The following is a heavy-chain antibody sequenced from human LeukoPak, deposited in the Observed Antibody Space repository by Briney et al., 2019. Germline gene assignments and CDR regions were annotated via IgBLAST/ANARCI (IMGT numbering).Heavy chain of an antibody. V-gene: IGHV3-9*01. Sequence: GGSLRLSCAASGFTFDDYAMHWVRQAPGKGLEWVSGISWNSGSIGYADSVKGRFTISRDNAKNSLYLQMNSLRAEDTALYYCAKDIGYSNYDYYYYYGMDVWGQGTTVTVSS. D-gene: IGHD4-11*01. CDR2: ISWNSGSI. CDR1: GFTFDDYA. J-gene: IGHJ6*02. CDR3: AKDIGYSNYDYYYYYGMDV.